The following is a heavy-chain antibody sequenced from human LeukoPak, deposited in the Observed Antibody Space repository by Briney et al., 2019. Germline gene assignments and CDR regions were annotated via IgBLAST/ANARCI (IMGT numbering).Heavy chain of an antibody. D-gene: IGHD4-11*01. J-gene: IGHJ4*02. CDR3: ARPTVTRGSTDY. CDR1: GFTFDDYA. V-gene: IGHV3-53*01. Sequence: GGSLRLSCAASGFTFDDYAMHWVRQAPGKGLEWVSVIYSGGSTYYADSVKGRFTISRDNSKNTLYLQMNSLRAEDTAVYYCARPTVTRGSTDYWGQGTLVTVSS. CDR2: IYSGGST.